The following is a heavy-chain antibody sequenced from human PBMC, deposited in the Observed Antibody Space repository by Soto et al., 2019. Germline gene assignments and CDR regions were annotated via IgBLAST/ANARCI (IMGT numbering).Heavy chain of an antibody. Sequence: QVQLQESGPGLVKPSQTLSLTCTVSGGSISSGTYYWNWIRQHPGKGLEWIGYISYSGSPYSNPSLKSRVTISVDTSKNQFYLNLSSVTAADTAVYYCARDRPTQAHYDILTGYYGGYYYYGMDVWGQGTTVTVSS. CDR1: GGSISSGTYY. CDR3: ARDRPTQAHYDILTGYYGGYYYYGMDV. CDR2: ISYSGSP. V-gene: IGHV4-31*03. D-gene: IGHD3-9*01. J-gene: IGHJ6*02.